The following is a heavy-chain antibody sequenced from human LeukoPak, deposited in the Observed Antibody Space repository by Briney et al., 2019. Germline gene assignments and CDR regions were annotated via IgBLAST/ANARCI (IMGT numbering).Heavy chain of an antibody. V-gene: IGHV4-34*01. CDR3: ASPVPNTSSGFDY. CDR2: INHSGST. D-gene: IGHD3-3*01. J-gene: IGHJ4*02. CDR1: GESFSGYY. Sequence: PSETLSLTCTVYGESFSGYYWSWIRQPPGKGLEWIVEINHSGSTNYNPSLKSRVTISVDTSKNQFSLKLSSVTAADTAVYYCASPVPNTSSGFDYWGQGTLVTVSS.